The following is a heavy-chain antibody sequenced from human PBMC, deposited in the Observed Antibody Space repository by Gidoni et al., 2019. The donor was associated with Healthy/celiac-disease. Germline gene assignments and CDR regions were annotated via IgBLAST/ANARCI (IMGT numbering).Heavy chain of an antibody. J-gene: IGHJ6*02. V-gene: IGHV3-15*01. CDR3: TTVLRYFDWLLANYYYGMDV. D-gene: IGHD3-9*01. CDR1: GFTFSIAW. CDR2: IKSRTDSGTT. Sequence: AASGFTFSIAWMSCDRQAPGKGLEWVGRIKSRTDSGTTDYAAPVKGKFTISRDDSKNTLYLQIHGLKTEDTAVYYCTTVLRYFDWLLANYYYGMDVWGQGTTVTVSS.